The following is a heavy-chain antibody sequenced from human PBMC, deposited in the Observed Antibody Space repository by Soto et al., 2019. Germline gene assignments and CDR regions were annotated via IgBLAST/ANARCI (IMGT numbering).Heavy chain of an antibody. Sequence: SETLSLTCAVSGGSIRSGGYSWSWIRQPPGKGLEWIGYIYHSGSTYYTPSLKSRVTISVDRSNHQFSLKLSSVTAADTAVYNCARVRDHWGQGILVTVSS. CDR3: ARVRDH. J-gene: IGHJ4*02. V-gene: IGHV4-30-2*01. CDR1: GGSIRSGGYS. D-gene: IGHD3-3*01. CDR2: IYHSGST.